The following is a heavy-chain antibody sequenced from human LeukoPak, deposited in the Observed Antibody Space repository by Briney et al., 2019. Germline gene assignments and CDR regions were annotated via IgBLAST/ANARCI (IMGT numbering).Heavy chain of an antibody. CDR3: AREGLVRTFDI. Sequence: SETLSLTCTVSGGSISSGDYYWSWIRQPRGKGLEWIGYIYYSGSTYYNPSLKSRVTISVDTSKNQFSLKLSSVTAADTAVYYCAREGLVRTFDIWGQGTMVTVSS. J-gene: IGHJ3*02. V-gene: IGHV4-30-4*08. CDR1: GGSISSGDYY. D-gene: IGHD2-21*01. CDR2: IYYSGST.